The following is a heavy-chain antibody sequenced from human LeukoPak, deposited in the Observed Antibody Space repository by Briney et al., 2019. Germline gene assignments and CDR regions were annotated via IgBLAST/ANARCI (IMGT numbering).Heavy chain of an antibody. J-gene: IGHJ4*02. D-gene: IGHD5-18*01. V-gene: IGHV3-66*01. CDR3: ARDLNTARFDY. Sequence: GGSLRLSCAASGFTVSSNYMNWVRQAPGKGLEWVSAIYGGGSPYYADSVKGRFTNSRDNSKNTLYLQMNSLRAEDTAVYYCARDLNTARFDYWGQGTMVTVSS. CDR2: IYGGGSP. CDR1: GFTVSSNY.